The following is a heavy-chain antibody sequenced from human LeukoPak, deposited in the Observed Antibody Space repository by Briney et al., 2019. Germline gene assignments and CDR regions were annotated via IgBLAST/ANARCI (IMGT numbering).Heavy chain of an antibody. CDR3: AKDRIPAAIWYYFDY. Sequence: GGSLRLSCAASGFTFRNYVMSWVRQAPGEGLEWVSSVSDSGSTYYADSVKGRFTISRDNSKNTLYLQMNSLRAEDTVVYYCAKDRIPAAIWYYFDYWGQGTLVTVSS. D-gene: IGHD6-13*01. CDR2: VSDSGST. V-gene: IGHV3-23*01. CDR1: GFTFRNYV. J-gene: IGHJ4*02.